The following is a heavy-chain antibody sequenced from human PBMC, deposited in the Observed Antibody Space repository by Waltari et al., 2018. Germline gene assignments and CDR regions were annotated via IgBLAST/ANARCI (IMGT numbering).Heavy chain of an antibody. J-gene: IGHJ5*02. V-gene: IGHV1-46*01. D-gene: IGHD6-19*01. CDR3: ARARALIAVDKRGWFDP. Sequence: QVQLVQSGAEVKKPGASVKVSCKASGYTFTSYYMHWVRQAPGQGLEWMGIINPSGGSTSYAQKFQGRVTMTRDTSTSTVYMELSSLRSEDTAVYYCARARALIAVDKRGWFDPWGQGTLVTVSS. CDR1: GYTFTSYY. CDR2: INPSGGST.